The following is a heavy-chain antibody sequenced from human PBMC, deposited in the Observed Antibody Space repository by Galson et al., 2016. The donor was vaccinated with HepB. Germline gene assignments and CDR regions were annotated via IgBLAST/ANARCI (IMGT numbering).Heavy chain of an antibody. V-gene: IGHV3-15*01. CDR2: IKSKIDGGTR. CDR1: GFTFSTYD. J-gene: IGHJ4*02. D-gene: IGHD2-2*01. Sequence: SLRLSCAASGFTFSTYDMSWVRLAPGKGLEWVGRIKSKIDGGTREYAEPVKGRSTISTDDSKNTVYLQMNSLITEDTAVYYCTTMLGYCSSTSCWGQGTLVTVSS. CDR3: TTMLGYCSSTSC.